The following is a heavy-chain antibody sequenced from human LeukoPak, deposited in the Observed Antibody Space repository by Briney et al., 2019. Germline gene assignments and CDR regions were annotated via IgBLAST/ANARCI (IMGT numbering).Heavy chain of an antibody. D-gene: IGHD6-13*01. Sequence: SVKVSCKASGGTFSSYAISWVRQAPGQGLEWMGRIIPIFGTANYAQKFQGRVTITTDESTSTAYMELSSLRSEDTAVYYCASLPNGAAGSFDYWAREPWSPSPQ. CDR3: ASLPNGAAGSFDY. V-gene: IGHV1-69*05. CDR2: IIPIFGTA. J-gene: IGHJ4*02. CDR1: GGTFSSYA.